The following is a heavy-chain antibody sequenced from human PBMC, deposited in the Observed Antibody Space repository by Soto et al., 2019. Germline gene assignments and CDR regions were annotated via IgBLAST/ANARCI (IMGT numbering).Heavy chain of an antibody. CDR2: ITYDGSRK. CDR1: GFTFSNDG. J-gene: IGHJ4*02. D-gene: IGHD3-16*02. V-gene: IGHV3-30*18. Sequence: QVQLVESGGGVVQPGRSLRLSCAASGFTFSNDGMNWVRQAPGKGLGWVAVITYDGSRKYYEDSVGGRFTISRDNSKHALYLEMNSLRPEDTAVYYCTKEAMDRGVIGDYWGQGTLVTVSS. CDR3: TKEAMDRGVIGDY.